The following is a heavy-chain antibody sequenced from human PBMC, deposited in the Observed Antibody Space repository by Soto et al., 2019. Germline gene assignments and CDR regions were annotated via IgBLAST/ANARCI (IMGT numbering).Heavy chain of an antibody. D-gene: IGHD1-7*01. J-gene: IGHJ6*03. Sequence: GGYLRLSCAASGFTFSSYGMHWVRQAPGKGLEWVAVIWYDGSNKYYADSVKGRFTISRDNSKNTLYLQMNSLRAEDTAVYYCARAGSTELRIGEYYYMDVWGKGTTVTVSS. CDR1: GFTFSSYG. V-gene: IGHV3-33*01. CDR3: ARAGSTELRIGEYYYMDV. CDR2: IWYDGSNK.